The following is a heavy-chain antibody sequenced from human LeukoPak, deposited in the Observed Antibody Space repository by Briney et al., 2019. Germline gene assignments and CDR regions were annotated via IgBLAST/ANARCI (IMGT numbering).Heavy chain of an antibody. CDR3: ARRASRRLRGAYGGHLDY. CDR2: IYYSGST. D-gene: IGHD3-10*01. V-gene: IGHV4-39*01. CDR1: GGSISSSSYY. Sequence: SETLSLTCTASGGSISSSSYYWGWIRQPPGKGLEWIGSIYYSGSTYYNPSLKSRVTISVDTSKNQFSLKLSSVTAADTAVYYCARRASRRLRGAYGGHLDYWGQGTLVTVSS. J-gene: IGHJ4*02.